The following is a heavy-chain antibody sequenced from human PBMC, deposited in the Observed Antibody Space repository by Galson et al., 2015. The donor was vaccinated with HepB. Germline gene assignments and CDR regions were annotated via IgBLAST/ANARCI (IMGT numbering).Heavy chain of an antibody. Sequence: SLRLSCAASGFTFSSYAMHWVRQAPGKGLEYVSAISSNGGSTYYADSVKGRFTISRDNSKNTLYLQMSSLRAEDTAVYYCVKAVLVPAAPFDYWGQGTLVTVSS. CDR2: ISSNGGST. V-gene: IGHV3-64D*06. CDR3: VKAVLVPAAPFDY. J-gene: IGHJ4*02. CDR1: GFTFSSYA. D-gene: IGHD2-2*01.